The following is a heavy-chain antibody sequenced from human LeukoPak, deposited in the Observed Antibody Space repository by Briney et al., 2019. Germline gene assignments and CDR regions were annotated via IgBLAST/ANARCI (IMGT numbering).Heavy chain of an antibody. CDR3: ARDFAMAAAFDY. J-gene: IGHJ4*02. CDR1: GFTVSSNY. Sequence: GGSLRLSCAASGFTVSSNYMSWVRQAPGKGLEWVSSISSSSSYIYYADSVKGRFAISRDNAKNSLYLQMNSLRAEDTAVYYCARDFAMAAAFDYWGQGTLVTVSS. D-gene: IGHD6-13*01. V-gene: IGHV3-21*01. CDR2: ISSSSSYI.